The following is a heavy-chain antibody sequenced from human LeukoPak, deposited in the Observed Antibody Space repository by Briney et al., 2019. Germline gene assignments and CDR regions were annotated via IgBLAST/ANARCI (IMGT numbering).Heavy chain of an antibody. J-gene: IGHJ4*02. D-gene: IGHD5-18*01. V-gene: IGHV4-59*08. CDR1: GGSISTYY. CDR3: ARAPIPGYGHYYFDY. CDR2: IYYSGNT. Sequence: SETLSLTCTVSGGSISTYYWSWIRQPPGKGLEWIGYIYYSGNTNYNPSLKSRVTISVDTSKNQFPLKLTSVTAADTAVYYCARAPIPGYGHYYFDYWGQGTLVTVSS.